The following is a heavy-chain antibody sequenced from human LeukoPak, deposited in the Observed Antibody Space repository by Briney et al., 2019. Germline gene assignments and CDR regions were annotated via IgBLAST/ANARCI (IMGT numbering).Heavy chain of an antibody. CDR3: TRGRRATHDY. CDR1: VFTLGDYS. J-gene: IGHJ4*02. CDR2: IRSKAYGGTT. V-gene: IGHV3-49*04. D-gene: IGHD1-26*01. Sequence: GGTLRLSCTASVFTLGDYSMNWVRQAPGQGLEWGGFIRSKAYGGTTEYAASVKGRFTISRDDSKSIAYLQMDSLKTEDTAVYYCTRGRRATHDYWGQGTLVTVSS.